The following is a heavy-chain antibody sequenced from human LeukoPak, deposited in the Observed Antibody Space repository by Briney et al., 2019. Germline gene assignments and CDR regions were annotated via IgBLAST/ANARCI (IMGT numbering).Heavy chain of an antibody. J-gene: IGHJ4*02. Sequence: GESLKISCKGSGYSFTSYWIGWVRQMPGKGLEWMGIIYPGDSDTRYSPSFQGQATISADKSICAAYLQWSSLKASDNAIYYCARHRAAAEGGALDYWGQGTLVTVSS. CDR3: ARHRAAAEGGALDY. D-gene: IGHD6-13*01. V-gene: IGHV5-51*01. CDR1: GYSFTSYW. CDR2: IYPGDSDT.